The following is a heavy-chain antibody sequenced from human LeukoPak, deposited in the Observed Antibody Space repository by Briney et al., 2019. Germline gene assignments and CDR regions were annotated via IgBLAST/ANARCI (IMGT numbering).Heavy chain of an antibody. V-gene: IGHV3-64D*06. D-gene: IGHD5-12*01. CDR3: VKDISLRGYTDYVRFDY. CDR1: GFTFSTYA. Sequence: GGSLRLSCSASGFTFSTYAMHWVRQAPRKGLEHVSAISSSVDSTYYADSVRGRFTISRDNSENTLYLQMSSLRAEDTAVYYCVKDISLRGYTDYVRFDYWGQGTLVTVSS. J-gene: IGHJ4*02. CDR2: ISSSVDST.